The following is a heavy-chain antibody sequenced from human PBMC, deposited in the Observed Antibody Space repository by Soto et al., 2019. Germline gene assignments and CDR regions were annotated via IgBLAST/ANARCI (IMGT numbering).Heavy chain of an antibody. CDR1: GGSVSSGSYY. J-gene: IGHJ4*02. CDR3: ARRGYSYFDY. Sequence: PSETLSLTCTVSGGSVSSGSYYWSWIRQPPGKGLEWIGYIYYSGSTNYNPSLKSRVTISVDTSKNQFSLKLSSVTAADTAVYYCARRGYSYFDYWGQGTLVTVSS. D-gene: IGHD3-22*01. V-gene: IGHV4-61*01. CDR2: IYYSGST.